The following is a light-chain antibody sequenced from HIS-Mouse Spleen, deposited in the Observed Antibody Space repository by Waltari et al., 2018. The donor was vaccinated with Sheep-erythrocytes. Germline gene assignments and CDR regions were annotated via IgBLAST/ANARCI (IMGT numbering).Light chain of an antibody. J-gene: IGLJ3*02. CDR1: SSDVGSYNL. Sequence: PGQSIPLSCTGTSSDVGSYNLVSWYQQHPGKAPKLMIYEGSKRPSGVSNRSSGSKSGTTASLTISVLQAEEEADYYCCSYAGSSTPWVFGGGTKLTIL. V-gene: IGLV2-23*01. CDR3: CSYAGSSTPWV. CDR2: EGS.